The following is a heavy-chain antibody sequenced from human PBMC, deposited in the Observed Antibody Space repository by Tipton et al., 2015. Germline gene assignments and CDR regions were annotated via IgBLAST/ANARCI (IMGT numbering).Heavy chain of an antibody. J-gene: IGHJ6*02. D-gene: IGHD3-3*01. V-gene: IGHV1-46*01. CDR2: INPSGGST. Sequence: QSGPEVKKPGASVKVSCKASGYTFISHYMHWERQAPGQGLEWLGIINPSGGSTTYAQKYQGRVTMSTDTSTSTAYMEMRSLRSDDAAVYYCARDVRVTISGVAWGYYFGVDVWVQVSTVTFSS. CDR1: GYTFISHY. CDR3: ARDVRVTISGVAWGYYFGVDV.